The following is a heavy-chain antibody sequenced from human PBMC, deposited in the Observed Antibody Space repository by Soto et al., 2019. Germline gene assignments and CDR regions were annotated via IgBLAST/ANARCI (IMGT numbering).Heavy chain of an antibody. J-gene: IGHJ6*02. V-gene: IGHV4-4*07. CDR1: GGSISSYY. CDR2: IYTSGST. Sequence: SETLSLTCTVSGGSISSYYWSWIRQPAEKGLEWIGRIYTSGSTNYNPSLKSRVTMSVDTSKNQFSLKLSSVTAADTAVYYCARGDIAAAGTGFIDYHYGMDVWGQGTTVTVSS. D-gene: IGHD6-13*01. CDR3: ARGDIAAAGTGFIDYHYGMDV.